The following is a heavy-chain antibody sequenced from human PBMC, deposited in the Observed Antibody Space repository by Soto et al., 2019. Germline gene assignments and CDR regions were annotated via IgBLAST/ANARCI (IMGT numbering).Heavy chain of an antibody. CDR3: ARESWDYDFWKGAREVDY. CDR2: ISSGSSYI. V-gene: IGHV3-21*01. D-gene: IGHD3-3*01. Sequence: EVQLVESGGGLVKPGGSLRLSCAASGFTFSSYSMNWVRQAPGKGLEWVSSISSGSSYIYYADSVKGRFTISRDNAKNSLYLQMNSLRAEDTAVYYCARESWDYDFWKGAREVDYWGQGTLVTVSS. CDR1: GFTFSSYS. J-gene: IGHJ4*02.